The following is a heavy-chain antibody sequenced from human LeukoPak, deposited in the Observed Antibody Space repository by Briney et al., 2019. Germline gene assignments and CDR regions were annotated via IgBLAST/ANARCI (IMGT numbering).Heavy chain of an antibody. J-gene: IGHJ6*03. V-gene: IGHV4-4*07. CDR1: GGSIRNSY. CDR3: ARGAANIYYYYLDV. D-gene: IGHD2-15*01. Sequence: SETLSLTCTVSGGSIRNSYWSWIRLPAGKGLEWIGRIYSSGSAGYNPSLKSRVTMSVETSKNQFSLRLDSVTAADTAVYYCARGAANIYYYYLDVWGNGTTVTVSS. CDR2: IYSSGSA.